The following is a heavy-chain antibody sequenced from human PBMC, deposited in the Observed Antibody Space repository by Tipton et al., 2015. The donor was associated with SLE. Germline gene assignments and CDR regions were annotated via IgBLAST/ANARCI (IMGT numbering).Heavy chain of an antibody. D-gene: IGHD6-13*01. CDR1: GGSISSYY. CDR3: ATVTSSSWFRAFDY. J-gene: IGHJ4*02. Sequence: TLSLTCTVSGGSISSYYWSWIRQPPGKGLEWIGYIYHSASTNYNPSLKSRVTISVDTSKNQFSLKLTSVTAADTAVYYCATVTSSSWFRAFDYWGQGTLVTASS. V-gene: IGHV4-59*01. CDR2: IYHSAST.